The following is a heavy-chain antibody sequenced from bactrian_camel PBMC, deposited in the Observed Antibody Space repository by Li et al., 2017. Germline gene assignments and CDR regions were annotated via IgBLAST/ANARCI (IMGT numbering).Heavy chain of an antibody. CDR2: FYPHSEGT. D-gene: IGHD3*01. V-gene: IGHV3S1*01. J-gene: IGHJ4*01. Sequence: QVQLVESGGGSVQAGGSLTLSCVASGSTWYTRYCMGWFRQVPGKEREGVAYFYPHSEGTEYAASVKGRFTISRDISKDTLYLQMNSLKIEDTAVYYCALGSSRQATMTARGKGSQVTVS. CDR1: GSTWYTRYC.